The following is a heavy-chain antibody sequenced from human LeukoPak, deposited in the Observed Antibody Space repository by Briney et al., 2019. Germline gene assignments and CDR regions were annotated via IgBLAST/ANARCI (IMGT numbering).Heavy chain of an antibody. V-gene: IGHV4-59*08. D-gene: IGHD2-2*01. CDR2: IYYSGST. J-gene: IGHJ3*02. CDR3: ARHVPAADHASDI. CDR1: GGSISSYY. Sequence: SETLSLTCTVSGGSISSYYWSWIRQPPGKGLEWIGYIYYSGSTNYNPSLKSRVTISVDTSKNQFSLKLSSVTAADTAVYYCARHVPAADHASDIWGQGTMVTVSS.